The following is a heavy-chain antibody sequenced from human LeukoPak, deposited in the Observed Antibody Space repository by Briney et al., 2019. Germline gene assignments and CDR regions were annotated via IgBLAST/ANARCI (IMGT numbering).Heavy chain of an antibody. J-gene: IGHJ4*02. Sequence: GGSLRLSCAASGFTFSSYSMNWVRQAPGKGLEWVSSISSSSSYIYYADSVKGRFTISRDNAKNSLYLQMNSLRAEDTAIYFCAREDDWNYEDYWGQGTLVTVSS. V-gene: IGHV3-21*01. D-gene: IGHD1-7*01. CDR3: AREDDWNYEDY. CDR1: GFTFSSYS. CDR2: ISSSSSYI.